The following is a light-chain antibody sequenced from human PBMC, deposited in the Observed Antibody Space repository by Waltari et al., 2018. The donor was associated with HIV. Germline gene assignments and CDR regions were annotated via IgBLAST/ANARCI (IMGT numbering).Light chain of an antibody. CDR1: RRDVGGYKF. V-gene: IGLV2-8*01. CDR3: SSYAGSNDWI. Sequence: QSALTQPPSASGSPGQSVNISCTGTRRDVGGYKFVSWYQQHPGKAPKLMIYEVSKRPSGVPDRFSGSKSGNTASLTVSGLQAEDEADYYCSSYAGSNDWIFGGGTKLTVL. CDR2: EVS. J-gene: IGLJ2*01.